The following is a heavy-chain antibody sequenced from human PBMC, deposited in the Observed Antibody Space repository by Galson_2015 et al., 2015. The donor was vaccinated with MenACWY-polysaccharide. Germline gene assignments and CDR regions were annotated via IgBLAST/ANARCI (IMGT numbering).Heavy chain of an antibody. J-gene: IGHJ3*02. Sequence: SLRLSCAASGFTFSTYEMNWVRQSPEKGLQWIAYISGGGVMIQYADSVKGRFSISRDNAKGSLYLEMNSLTAEDTGLYYCARDRGSYDAYDIWGQGTVVTVSS. D-gene: IGHD5-18*01. CDR1: GFTFSTYE. CDR3: ARDRGSYDAYDI. V-gene: IGHV3-48*03. CDR2: ISGGGVMI.